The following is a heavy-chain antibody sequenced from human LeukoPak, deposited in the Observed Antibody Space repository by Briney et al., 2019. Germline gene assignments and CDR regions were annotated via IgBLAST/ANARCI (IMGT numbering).Heavy chain of an antibody. CDR1: GYTFTSYG. CDR3: ARAKRGVLRFLEWLLYGDY. D-gene: IGHD3-3*01. J-gene: IGHJ4*02. CDR2: ISAYNGNT. Sequence: GASVKVSCKASGYTFTSYGISWVRQAPGQGLEWMGWISAYNGNTNYAQKLQGRVTMTTDTSTSTAYMELRSLRSDDTAVYYCARAKRGVLRFLEWLLYGDYWGQGTLVTVSS. V-gene: IGHV1-18*01.